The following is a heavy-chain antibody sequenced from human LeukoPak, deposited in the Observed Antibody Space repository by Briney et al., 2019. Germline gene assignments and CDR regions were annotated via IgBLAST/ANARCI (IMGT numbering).Heavy chain of an antibody. CDR1: GYTFTSYG. V-gene: IGHV1-8*02. J-gene: IGHJ4*02. CDR3: ARDPYSSSSAGY. Sequence: GASVKVSCKASGYTFTSYGISWVRQAPGQGLEWMGWMNPNSGNTGYAQKFQGRVTMTRNTSISTAYMELSSLRSEDTAVYYCARDPYSSSSAGYWGQGTLVTVSS. CDR2: MNPNSGNT. D-gene: IGHD6-6*01.